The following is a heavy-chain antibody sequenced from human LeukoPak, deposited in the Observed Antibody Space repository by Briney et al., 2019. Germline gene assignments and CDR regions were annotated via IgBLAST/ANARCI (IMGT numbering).Heavy chain of an antibody. Sequence: ASVKVSCKASGYTFTSYAMHWVRQAPGQRLEWMGWINAGNGNTKYSQKFQGRVTITRDTSASTAYMELSSLRSEDTAVYYCARDWGSGSYSIRNWFDPWGQGTLVTVSS. CDR2: INAGNGNT. CDR3: ARDWGSGSYSIRNWFDP. CDR1: GYTFTSYA. D-gene: IGHD3-10*01. J-gene: IGHJ5*02. V-gene: IGHV1-3*01.